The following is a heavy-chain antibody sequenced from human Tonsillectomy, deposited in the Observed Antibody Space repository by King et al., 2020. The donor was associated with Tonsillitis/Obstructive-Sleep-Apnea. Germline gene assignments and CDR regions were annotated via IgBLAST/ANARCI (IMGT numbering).Heavy chain of an antibody. CDR3: SRNEGVGSVAGSDY. V-gene: IGHV1-2*06. Sequence: QLVQSGAEVKKPGASVKVSCKASGYMFIGYYIHWVRQAPGQGLEWMGRINPVGGGINYAQKFQGRVTMTSDTSISTAYMELSSLRSDDTAVYYCSRNEGVGSVAGSDYWGQGTLVTVSS. J-gene: IGHJ4*02. D-gene: IGHD6-19*01. CDR2: INPVGGGI. CDR1: GYMFIGYY.